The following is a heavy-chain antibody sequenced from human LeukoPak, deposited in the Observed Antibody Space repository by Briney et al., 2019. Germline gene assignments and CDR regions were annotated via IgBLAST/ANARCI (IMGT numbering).Heavy chain of an antibody. CDR2: IAIAGDT. Sequence: QPGGSLRLSCAASGFTLSSYDIHWVRQATGKRLEWVSAIAIAGDTYYADSVKGRFSISRENAKNSLYLQMNSLRAGDTAVYYCARVAKERVGGVYYFDYWGQGTLVTVSS. CDR1: GFTLSSYD. D-gene: IGHD1-1*01. CDR3: ARVAKERVGGVYYFDY. J-gene: IGHJ4*02. V-gene: IGHV3-13*01.